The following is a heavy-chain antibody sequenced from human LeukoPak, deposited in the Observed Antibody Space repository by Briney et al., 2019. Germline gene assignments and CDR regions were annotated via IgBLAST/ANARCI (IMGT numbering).Heavy chain of an antibody. D-gene: IGHD1-14*01. CDR2: IWYDGSNK. CDR3: ARDRNHYYFDY. V-gene: IGHV3-33*01. Sequence: GRSLRLSCAASGFTFSSYGMHWGRQAPGKGLEWVAVIWYDGSNKYYADSVKGRFTISRDNSKNTLYLQMNSLRAEDTAVYYCARDRNHYYFDYWGQGTLVTVSS. CDR1: GFTFSSYG. J-gene: IGHJ4*02.